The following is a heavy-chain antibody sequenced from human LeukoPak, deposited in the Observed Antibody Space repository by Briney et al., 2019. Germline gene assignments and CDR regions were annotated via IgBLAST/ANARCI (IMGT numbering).Heavy chain of an antibody. CDR1: GFTVSSNY. CDR3: AKTRSSGWSGFDY. D-gene: IGHD6-19*01. Sequence: GGSLRLSCAASGFTVSSNYMSWVRQAPGKGLEWVSAISGSGGSTYCADSVKGRFTISRDNSKNTLYLQMNSLRAEDTAVYYCAKTRSSGWSGFDYWGQGTLVTVSS. J-gene: IGHJ4*02. V-gene: IGHV3-23*01. CDR2: ISGSGGST.